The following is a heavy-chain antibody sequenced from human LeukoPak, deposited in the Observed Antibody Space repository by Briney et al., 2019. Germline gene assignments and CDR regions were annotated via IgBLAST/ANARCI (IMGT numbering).Heavy chain of an antibody. Sequence: SETLSLTCTVSGGSISSGGYYWSWIRQHPGKGLEWIGYIYYSGSTYYNPSLKSRVTISVDTSKNQFSLKLSSVTAADTAVYYCARDSFHDYVWGVEGAFDIWGQGTMVTVSS. CDR3: ARDSFHDYVWGVEGAFDI. CDR1: GGSISSGGYY. V-gene: IGHV4-31*03. CDR2: IYYSGST. D-gene: IGHD3-16*01. J-gene: IGHJ3*02.